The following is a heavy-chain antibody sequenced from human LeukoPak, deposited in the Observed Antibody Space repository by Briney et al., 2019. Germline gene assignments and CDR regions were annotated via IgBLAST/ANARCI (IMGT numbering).Heavy chain of an antibody. V-gene: IGHV4-34*01. CDR3: ARVDGGVVPAAISNPHFDY. D-gene: IGHD2-2*02. Sequence: PSETLSLTCAVYGGSFSGYYWSWIRQPPGKGLEWIGEINHSGSTNYNPSLKSRVTISVDTSKNQFSLKLSSVTAADTAVYYCARVDGGVVPAAISNPHFDYWGQGTLVTVSP. CDR1: GGSFSGYY. J-gene: IGHJ4*02. CDR2: INHSGST.